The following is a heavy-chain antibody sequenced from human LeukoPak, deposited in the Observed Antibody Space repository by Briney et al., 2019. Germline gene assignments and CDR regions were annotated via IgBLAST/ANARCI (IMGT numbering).Heavy chain of an antibody. CDR3: ARLTGNHFDC. J-gene: IGHJ4*02. V-gene: IGHV3-23*01. CDR2: SGGRGTGT. D-gene: IGHD1-14*01. CDR1: GFSFSDYG. Sequence: GGSPRLSCAASGFSFSDYGMSWVRQAPGKGLEWVSISGGRGTGTFYGDSVKGRFTISRDNSKNALFLQMNSLGVEDTALYYCARLTGNHFDCWGQGALVTVSS.